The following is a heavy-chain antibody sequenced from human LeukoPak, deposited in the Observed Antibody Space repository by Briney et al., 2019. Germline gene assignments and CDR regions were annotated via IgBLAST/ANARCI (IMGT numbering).Heavy chain of an antibody. J-gene: IGHJ4*02. Sequence: SETLSLTCTVSGGSISSSSYYWGWIRQPPGKGLEWIGSIYYSGSTYYNPSLKSRVTISVDTSKNQFSLKLSSVTAADTAVYYCARVGEGSIVGATTDYWGQGTLVTVSS. D-gene: IGHD1-26*01. CDR3: ARVGEGSIVGATTDY. CDR1: GGSISSSSYY. CDR2: IYYSGST. V-gene: IGHV4-39*07.